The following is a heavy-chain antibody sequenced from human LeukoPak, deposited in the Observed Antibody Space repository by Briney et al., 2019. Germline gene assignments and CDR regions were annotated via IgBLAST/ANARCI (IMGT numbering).Heavy chain of an antibody. CDR3: ARHGHYYDSSGLDY. Sequence: SETLSLTCTVSGGSISSGSYYWSWIRQPAGKGPEWIGRIYTSGSTNYNPSLKSRVTISVDTSKNQFSLKLSSVTAADTAVYYCARHGHYYDSSGLDYWGQGTLVTVSS. D-gene: IGHD3-22*01. CDR1: GGSISSGSYY. V-gene: IGHV4-61*02. J-gene: IGHJ4*02. CDR2: IYTSGST.